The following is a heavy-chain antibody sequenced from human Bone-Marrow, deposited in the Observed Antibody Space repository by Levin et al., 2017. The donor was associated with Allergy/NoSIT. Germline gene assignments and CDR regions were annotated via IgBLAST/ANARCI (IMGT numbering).Heavy chain of an antibody. CDR2: INHSGST. J-gene: IGHJ4*02. Sequence: GSLRLSCAVYGGSFSGYYWSWIRQPPGKGLEWIGEINHSGSTNYNPSLKSRVTISVDTSKNQFSLKLSSVTAADTAVYYCARGEKRVYSSGWYKFIGSWGQGTLVTVSS. CDR3: ARGEKRVYSSGWYKFIGS. D-gene: IGHD6-19*01. V-gene: IGHV4-34*01. CDR1: GGSFSGYY.